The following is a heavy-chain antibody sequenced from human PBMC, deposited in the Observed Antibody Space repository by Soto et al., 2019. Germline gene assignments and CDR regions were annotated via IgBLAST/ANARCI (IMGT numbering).Heavy chain of an antibody. CDR3: ANEGVHGDDVFDN. CDR2: ISDDGRNK. J-gene: IGHJ4*02. D-gene: IGHD4-17*01. V-gene: IGHV3-30*18. CDR1: GFSFNTFG. Sequence: QVQLVESGGGVVQPGRSLRLSCAASGFSFNTFGIHWVRQAPGKGLEWVALISDDGRNKYFADSVKGRFTISRDNSNNTLYLQMNSLRAEDTAVYYGANEGVHGDDVFDNWGQGTLVIVSS.